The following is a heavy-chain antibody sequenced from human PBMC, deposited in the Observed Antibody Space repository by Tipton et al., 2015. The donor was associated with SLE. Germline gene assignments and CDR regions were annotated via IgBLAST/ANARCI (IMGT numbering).Heavy chain of an antibody. CDR3: ARKAYYYDSTGYYYYFDF. CDR1: GGSMSRYY. J-gene: IGHJ4*02. Sequence: TLSLTCTVSGGSMSRYYWTWIRQPPGKTLEWIGHIYYSGNTNYNPSLDSRVTITVDTSKNQFSLKLTSLTAADTAVYYCARKAYYYDSTGYYYYFDFWGQGTLVTVSS. D-gene: IGHD3-22*01. V-gene: IGHV4-59*01. CDR2: IYYSGNT.